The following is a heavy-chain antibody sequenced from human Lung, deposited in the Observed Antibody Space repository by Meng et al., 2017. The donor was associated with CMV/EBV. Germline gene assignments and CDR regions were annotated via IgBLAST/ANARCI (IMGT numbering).Heavy chain of an antibody. V-gene: IGHV4-4*01. CDR2: VFHSGRT. J-gene: IGHJ5*02. CDR1: RRSISTNNW. D-gene: IGHD3-3*01. Sequence: TXSLTXXVSRRSISTNNWWSWVRQPPGKGLEWIGEVFHSGRTNYNASLKSRVTISVDKSNNHFSLRLRSVTAADTAVYFCARGPTLRGQYYDFSTPGAWFDPWGQGXLVTVSS. CDR3: ARGPTLRGQYYDFSTPGAWFDP.